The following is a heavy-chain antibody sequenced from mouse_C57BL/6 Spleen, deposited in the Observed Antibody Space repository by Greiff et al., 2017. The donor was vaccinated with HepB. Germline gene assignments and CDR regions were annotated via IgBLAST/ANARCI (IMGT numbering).Heavy chain of an antibody. J-gene: IGHJ3*01. V-gene: IGHV2-9*01. D-gene: IGHD2-3*01. CDR2: IWGGGST. CDR1: GFSLTSYG. CDR3: ARGYDGYYAFAY. Sequence: VQGVESGPGLVAPSQSLSITCTVSGFSLTSYGVDWVRQPPGKGLEWLGVIWGGGSTNYNSALMYRMSISKDNSKSQVCLKMNSLQTDDTAMYYCARGYDGYYAFAYWGQGTLVTVSA.